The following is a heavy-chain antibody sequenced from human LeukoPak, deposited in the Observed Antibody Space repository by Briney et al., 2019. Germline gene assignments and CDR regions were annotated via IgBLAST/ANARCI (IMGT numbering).Heavy chain of an antibody. D-gene: IGHD6-6*01. Sequence: PSETLSLTCAVYGGSFSGYCWSWIRQPPGKGLEWIGEINHSGSTNYNPSLKSRVTISVDTSKNQFSLKLSSVTAADTAVYYCARGRPRIAARQDNWFDPWGQGTLVTVSS. CDR2: INHSGST. CDR3: ARGRPRIAARQDNWFDP. V-gene: IGHV4-34*01. J-gene: IGHJ5*02. CDR1: GGSFSGYC.